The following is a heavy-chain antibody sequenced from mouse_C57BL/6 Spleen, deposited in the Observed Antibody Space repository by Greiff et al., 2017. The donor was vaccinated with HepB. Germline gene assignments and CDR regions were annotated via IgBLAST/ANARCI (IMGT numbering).Heavy chain of an antibody. V-gene: IGHV1-54*01. CDR3: ARIDYGTH. J-gene: IGHJ3*01. Sequence: VQLQQSGAELVRPGTSVKVSCKASGYAFTNYLIEWVKQRPGQGLEWIGVINPGSGGTNYNEKFKGKATLTADKSSSTAYMQLSSLTSEDSAVYFCARIDYGTHWGQGTLVTVSA. D-gene: IGHD2-1*01. CDR1: GYAFTNYL. CDR2: INPGSGGT.